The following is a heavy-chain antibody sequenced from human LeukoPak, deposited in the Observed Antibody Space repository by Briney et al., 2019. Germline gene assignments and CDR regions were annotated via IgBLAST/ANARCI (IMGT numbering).Heavy chain of an antibody. CDR2: IYYSGST. J-gene: IGHJ5*02. CDR3: ARLPAQNWFDP. D-gene: IGHD2-2*01. Sequence: PSETLSLTCTVSGGSISNHYWSWIRQPPGKGLEWIGYIYYSGSTNYNPSLKSRVTISVDTSKNKFSLKLSSVTAADTAVYYCARLPAQNWFDPWGQGSLVTVSS. V-gene: IGHV4-59*08. CDR1: GGSISNHY.